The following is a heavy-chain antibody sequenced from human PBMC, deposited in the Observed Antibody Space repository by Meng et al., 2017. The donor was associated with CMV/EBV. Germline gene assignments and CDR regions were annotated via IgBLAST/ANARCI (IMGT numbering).Heavy chain of an antibody. CDR1: GFTFSSYE. Sequence: GESLKISCAASGFTFSSYEMNWVRQASGKGLEWVSYISSSGSTIYYADSVKGRFTISRDNAKNSLYLQMNSLRAEDTAVYYCARSRELQGVYYYYGMDVWGQGTTVTVSS. CDR2: ISSSGSTI. J-gene: IGHJ6*02. V-gene: IGHV3-48*03. CDR3: ARSRELQGVYYYYGMDV. D-gene: IGHD1-7*01.